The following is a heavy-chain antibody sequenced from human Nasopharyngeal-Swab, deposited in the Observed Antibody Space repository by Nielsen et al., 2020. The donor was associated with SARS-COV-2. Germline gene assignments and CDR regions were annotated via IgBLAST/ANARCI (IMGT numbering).Heavy chain of an antibody. CDR1: GYTFTDYY. J-gene: IGHJ4*01. D-gene: IGHD1-14*01. CDR2: INPHSGDT. Sequence: ASVKVFCKASGYTFTDYYMHWVRQAPGEGLEYMGRINPHSGDTNFAQKFQGRVTVTRDTSINTAYMELSSLRFDDTAVYYCARDDGDVPGMTGSGPPGGYWGRGTLVTVSS. CDR3: ARDDGDVPGMTGSGPPGGY. V-gene: IGHV1-2*06.